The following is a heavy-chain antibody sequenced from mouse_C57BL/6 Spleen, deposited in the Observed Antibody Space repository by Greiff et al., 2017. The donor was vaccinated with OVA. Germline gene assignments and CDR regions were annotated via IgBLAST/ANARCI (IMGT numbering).Heavy chain of an antibody. D-gene: IGHD1-1*01. CDR2: IDPSDSYT. V-gene: IGHV1-69*01. J-gene: IGHJ4*01. CDR3: ARGHYYGSSYYAMDY. Sequence: QVQLKQPGAELVMPGASVKLSCKASGYTFTSYWMHWVKQRPGQGLEWIGEIDPSDSYTNYNQKFKGKSTLTVDKSSSTAYMQLSSLTSEDSAVYYCARGHYYGSSYYAMDYWGQGTSVTVSS. CDR1: GYTFTSYW.